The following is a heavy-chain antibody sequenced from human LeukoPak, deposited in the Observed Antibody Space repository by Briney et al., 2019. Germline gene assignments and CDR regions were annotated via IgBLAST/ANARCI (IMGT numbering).Heavy chain of an antibody. CDR3: ARGDSSGYHSSFDY. D-gene: IGHD3-22*01. Sequence: GGSLRLSCAASGSTVSSNYMSWVRQAPGKGLEWVSVIYSGGSTYYADSVKGRFTISRDNSKNTLYLQMNSLRAEDTAVYYCARGDSSGYHSSFDYWGQGTLVTVSS. V-gene: IGHV3-53*01. CDR1: GSTVSSNY. J-gene: IGHJ4*02. CDR2: IYSGGST.